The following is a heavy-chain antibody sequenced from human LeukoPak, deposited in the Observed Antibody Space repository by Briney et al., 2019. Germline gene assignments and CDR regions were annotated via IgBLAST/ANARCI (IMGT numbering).Heavy chain of an antibody. V-gene: IGHV4-59*08. CDR2: IYYSGST. CDR1: GGSMSSYY. Sequence: PSETLSLTCTVSGGSMSSYYWSWIRQPPGKGLEWIGYIYYSGSTNYNPSLKSRVTISVDTSKNQFSLKLSSVTAADTAVYYCARHSGITGYYFDYWGQGTLVTVSS. J-gene: IGHJ4*02. D-gene: IGHD1-20*01. CDR3: ARHSGITGYYFDY.